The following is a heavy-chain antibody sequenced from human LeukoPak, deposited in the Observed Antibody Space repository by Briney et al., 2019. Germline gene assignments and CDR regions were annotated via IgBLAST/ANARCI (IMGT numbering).Heavy chain of an antibody. V-gene: IGHV4-59*01. CDR3: ARGPFFPGYTSRLYYFDY. J-gene: IGHJ4*02. D-gene: IGHD6-13*01. Sequence: SETLSLTWTGSRGSINTFYWGWIRPPPGKGTEWVGFISETWTPNYNPSLNSRVSISMDVSKEQFSLTLTSVTAADTAVYHCARGPFFPGYTSRLYYFDYWGQGTLVTVSS. CDR2: ISETWTP. CDR1: RGSINTFY.